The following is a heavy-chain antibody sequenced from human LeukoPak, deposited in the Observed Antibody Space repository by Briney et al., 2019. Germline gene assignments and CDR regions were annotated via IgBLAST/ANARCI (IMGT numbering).Heavy chain of an antibody. J-gene: IGHJ4*02. CDR1: DFSFTTYA. CDR2: ISGSGGST. Sequence: GGSLRLSCAASDFSFTTYAMSWVRQAPGKGLEWVSGISGSGGSTYYADSVKGRFTISRDNSKNTLFLQMNSLRAEDTAVYYCAKDTGSGYDYFSYYFDYWGQGTLVTVSS. V-gene: IGHV3-23*01. CDR3: AKDTGSGYDYFSYYFDY. D-gene: IGHD5-12*01.